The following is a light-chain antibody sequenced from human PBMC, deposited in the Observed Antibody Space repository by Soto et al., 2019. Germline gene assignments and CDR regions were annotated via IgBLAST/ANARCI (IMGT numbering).Light chain of an antibody. CDR1: QGIRND. CDR2: AAS. Sequence: AIQMTQSPSSLSASVGDRVTITCRASQGIRNDLGWYQQKPGKAPKVLIYAASSLESGVPSRFSGSGSGTDFTLTISSLQPGDFATYYCVQDYNYPWTFGQGTKVEIK. CDR3: VQDYNYPWT. J-gene: IGKJ1*01. V-gene: IGKV1-6*01.